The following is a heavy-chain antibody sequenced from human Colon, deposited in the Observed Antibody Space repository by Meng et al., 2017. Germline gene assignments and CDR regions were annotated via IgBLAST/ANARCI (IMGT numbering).Heavy chain of an antibody. Sequence: GESLKISCAASGFTFSSYAMHWVRQAPGKGLEWVAVISYDGSNKYYADSVKGRFTISRDNSKNTLYLQMNSLRAEDTAVYYCARDRTHDYGDYVSYYYYGMDVWGQGITVTVSS. V-gene: IGHV3-30*04. J-gene: IGHJ6*02. CDR2: ISYDGSNK. CDR1: GFTFSSYA. D-gene: IGHD4-17*01. CDR3: ARDRTHDYGDYVSYYYYGMDV.